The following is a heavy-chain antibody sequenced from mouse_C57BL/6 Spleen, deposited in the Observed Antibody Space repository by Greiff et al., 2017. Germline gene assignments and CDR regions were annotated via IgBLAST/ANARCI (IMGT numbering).Heavy chain of an antibody. D-gene: IGHD2-14*01. J-gene: IGHJ2*01. CDR3: ERRDHQYYRDY. Sequence: VQLQQSGAELVKPGASVKISCTASGYAFSSYWMNWVKQRPGKGLEWIGQIYPGDGDTNYNGKFKGKATLTADKSSSTAYMQLSSLTSEDSAVYFGERRDHQYYRDYWGQGTTLTVSS. V-gene: IGHV1-80*01. CDR2: IYPGDGDT. CDR1: GYAFSSYW.